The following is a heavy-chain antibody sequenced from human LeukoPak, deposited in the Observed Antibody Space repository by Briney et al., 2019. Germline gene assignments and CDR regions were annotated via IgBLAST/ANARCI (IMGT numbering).Heavy chain of an antibody. CDR2: ISWNSGSI. Sequence: GGSLRLSCAASGFTFDDYAMHWVRQAPGKGLEWVSGISWNSGSIGYADSVKGRFTISRDNAKNSLYLQMNSLRAEDMALYYCAKDRFAGSCGWTYFDYWGQGTLVTVSS. CDR1: GFTFDDYA. V-gene: IGHV3-9*03. CDR3: AKDRFAGSCGWTYFDY. D-gene: IGHD2-2*01. J-gene: IGHJ4*02.